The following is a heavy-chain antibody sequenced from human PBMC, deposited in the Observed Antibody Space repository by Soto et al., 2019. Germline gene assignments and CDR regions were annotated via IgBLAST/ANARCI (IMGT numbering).Heavy chain of an antibody. CDR1: GFTFSSSR. J-gene: IGHJ4*02. CDR2: ISSSSDYM. V-gene: IGHV3-21*01. CDR3: ARDGITMIRGITVFDF. D-gene: IGHD3-10*01. Sequence: GGSLRLSCVASGFTFSSSRMNWVRQAPGKGLEWVSFISSSSDYMYYADSVKGRFTVSRDNAKNSLYLQMDSLRAEDTAVYYCARDGITMIRGITVFDFWGQGTLVTVSS.